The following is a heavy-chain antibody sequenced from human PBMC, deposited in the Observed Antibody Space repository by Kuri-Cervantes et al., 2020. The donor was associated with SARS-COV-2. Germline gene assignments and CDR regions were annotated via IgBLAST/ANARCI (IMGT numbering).Heavy chain of an antibody. CDR3: ATPIQVARGRLDY. J-gene: IGHJ4*02. D-gene: IGHD1-1*01. V-gene: IGHV3-11*04. CDR2: IGPSGTTK. CDR1: GFIFSDYY. Sequence: GGSLRLSCTATGFIFSDYYMTWIRQAPGKGLEWFSNIGPSGTTKYYADSVKGRFTISRDNAKNSLYLQMSSLRAEDTAVYYCATPIQVARGRLDYWGQGALVTVSS.